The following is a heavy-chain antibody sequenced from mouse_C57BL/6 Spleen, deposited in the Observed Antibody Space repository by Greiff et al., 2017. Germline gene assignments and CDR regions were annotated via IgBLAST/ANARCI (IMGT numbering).Heavy chain of an antibody. J-gene: IGHJ2*01. CDR3: ARYRTGNYFDY. CDR2: IRHKANGYTT. D-gene: IGHD4-1*01. V-gene: IGHV7-3*01. CDR1: GFTFTDYY. Sequence: EVQLVESGGGLVQPGGSLSLSCAASGFTFTDYYMSWVRQPPGQALEWLGFIRHKANGYTTASRASVKGRFTISRDKSQSILYLQMNDLRAEDSATYDWARYRTGNYFDYWGQGTTLTVS.